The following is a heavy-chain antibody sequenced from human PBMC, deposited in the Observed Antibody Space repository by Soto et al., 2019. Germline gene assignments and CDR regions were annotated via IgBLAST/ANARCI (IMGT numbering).Heavy chain of an antibody. CDR3: ARGYSNSFNY. J-gene: IGHJ4*02. CDR1: GFIFSSSA. D-gene: IGHD6-13*01. CDR2: ISGSGGST. Sequence: GGSLRLSCAASGFIFSSSAMTWVRQAPGKGLEWVSDISGSGGSTYYADSVKGRLTISRDNSKNTLYLQMNSLRAEDTAVYYCARGYSNSFNYWGQGTLVTVSS. V-gene: IGHV3-23*01.